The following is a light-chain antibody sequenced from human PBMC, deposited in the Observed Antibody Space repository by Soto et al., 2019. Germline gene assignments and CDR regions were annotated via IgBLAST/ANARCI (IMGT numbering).Light chain of an antibody. J-gene: IGKJ1*01. Sequence: EIVLTQSPGAVSLSPGERATLSCRASQSVSSSYLAWYQQKPGQAPRLLIYGASSRATGIPDRFSGSGSGTDFTLTISSLQSEDFAVYYCQQYNNWPWTFGQGAKV. V-gene: IGKV3-20*01. CDR2: GAS. CDR1: QSVSSSY. CDR3: QQYNNWPWT.